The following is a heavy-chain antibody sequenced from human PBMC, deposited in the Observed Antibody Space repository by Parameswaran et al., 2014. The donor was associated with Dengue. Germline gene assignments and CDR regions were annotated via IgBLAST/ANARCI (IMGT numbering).Heavy chain of an antibody. J-gene: IGHJ3*02. Sequence: WIRQPPGKALEWLALIYWNDDKRYSPSLKSRLTITKDTSKNQVVLTMTNMDPVDTATYYCAIRGGKMYYDILTGYHDAFDIWGQGTMVTVSS. V-gene: IGHV2-5*01. D-gene: IGHD3-9*01. CDR3: AIRGGKMYYDILTGYHDAFDI. CDR2: IYWNDDK.